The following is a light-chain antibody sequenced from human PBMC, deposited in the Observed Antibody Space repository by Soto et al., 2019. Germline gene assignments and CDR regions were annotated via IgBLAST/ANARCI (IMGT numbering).Light chain of an antibody. CDR1: QSVTTR. V-gene: IGKV3D-15*03. J-gene: IGKJ5*01. CDR2: GAS. CDR3: QQYHNWPPIT. Sequence: IVLTQSAGTLSLSPGERATLSCRASQSVTTRLAWYQQKPGQPPRLLISGASVRASGVPVRISGSGSGTEFTLTISNLQSEDFAVYFCQQYHNWPPITFGQGTRLEIK.